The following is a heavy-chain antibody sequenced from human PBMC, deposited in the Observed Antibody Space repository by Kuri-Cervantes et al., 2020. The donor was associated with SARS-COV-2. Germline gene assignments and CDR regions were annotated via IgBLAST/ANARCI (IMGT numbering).Heavy chain of an antibody. Sequence: TWVRQAPGQGLEWMGGIIPIFGTANYAQKFQGRVTITADESTSTAYMELSSLRSEDTAVYYCASGRYCSSTSCPNDEGWFDPWGQGTLVTVSS. CDR2: IIPIFGTA. V-gene: IGHV1-69*01. CDR3: ASGRYCSSTSCPNDEGWFDP. D-gene: IGHD2-2*01. J-gene: IGHJ5*02.